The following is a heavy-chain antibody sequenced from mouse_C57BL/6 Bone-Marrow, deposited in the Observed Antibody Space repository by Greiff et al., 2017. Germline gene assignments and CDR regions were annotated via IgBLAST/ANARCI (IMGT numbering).Heavy chain of an antibody. J-gene: IGHJ2*01. D-gene: IGHD1-1*01. Sequence: VQLQQPGAELVKPGASVKLSCKASGYTFTSYWMHWVKQRPGQGLEWIGMIHPSSGSTNYNEKFKSKATLTVDKSSSTAYMQLSSLTSEDAAVYYCARSITTVVEVDYWGQGTTVTVSS. V-gene: IGHV1-64*01. CDR3: ARSITTVVEVDY. CDR1: GYTFTSYW. CDR2: IHPSSGST.